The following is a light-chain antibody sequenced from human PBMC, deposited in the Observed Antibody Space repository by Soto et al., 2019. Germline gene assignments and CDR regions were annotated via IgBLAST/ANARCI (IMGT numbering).Light chain of an antibody. CDR2: AAS. CDR3: QPYNNWPPIT. CDR1: QSVSNN. J-gene: IGKJ1*01. Sequence: DKVMTQSPATLSVSPGERATLSCRASQSVSNNLAWYQQRPGQTPRLLIYAASTRATDIPARSSGSGSGTEFTLTISSLQSEDFAIYYCQPYNNWPPITFGQGTKVDIK. V-gene: IGKV3-15*01.